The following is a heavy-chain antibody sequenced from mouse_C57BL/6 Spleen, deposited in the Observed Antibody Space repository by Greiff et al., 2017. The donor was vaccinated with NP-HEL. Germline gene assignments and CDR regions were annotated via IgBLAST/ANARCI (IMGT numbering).Heavy chain of an antibody. J-gene: IGHJ3*01. CDR3: ARSGGYGNYVEVWFAY. CDR1: GYTFTSYW. D-gene: IGHD2-1*01. CDR2: IDPSDSET. V-gene: IGHV1-52*01. Sequence: QVQLQQPGAELVRPGSSVKLSCKASGYTFTSYWMHWVKQRPIQGLEWIGNIDPSDSETHYNQKFKDKATLTVDKSSSTAYMQLSSLTSEDSAVYYCARSGGYGNYVEVWFAYWGQGTLVTVSA.